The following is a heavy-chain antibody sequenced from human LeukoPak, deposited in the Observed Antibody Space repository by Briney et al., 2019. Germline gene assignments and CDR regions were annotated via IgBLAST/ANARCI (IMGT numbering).Heavy chain of an antibody. Sequence: PSETLSLTCAVYGGSFSGYYWSWIRQPPGKGLEWIGEINHSGSTNYNPSLKNRVTISVDTSKNQFSLKLSSATAADTAVYYCARSLRDSSGYYSKDYWGQGTLVTVSS. D-gene: IGHD3-22*01. J-gene: IGHJ4*02. V-gene: IGHV4-34*01. CDR1: GGSFSGYY. CDR2: INHSGST. CDR3: ARSLRDSSGYYSKDY.